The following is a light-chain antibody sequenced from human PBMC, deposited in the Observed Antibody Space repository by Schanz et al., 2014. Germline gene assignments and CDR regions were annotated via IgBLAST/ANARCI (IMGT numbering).Light chain of an antibody. J-gene: IGKJ1*01. CDR2: GAS. Sequence: DIQMTQSPSSLSASVGDRVSITCRAGQGISNYLAWFQQKPGMVPKLLIYGASTLESGVPSRFSGSRSGTDFTLTISSLQPEDVATYYCQEYQTSLATFGQGTKVEIK. CDR3: QEYQTSLAT. CDR1: QGISNY. V-gene: IGKV1-27*01.